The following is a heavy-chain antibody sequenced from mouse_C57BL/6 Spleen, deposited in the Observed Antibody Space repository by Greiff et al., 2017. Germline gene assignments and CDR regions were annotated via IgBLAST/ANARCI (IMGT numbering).Heavy chain of an antibody. CDR3: ARWCDSNYEKYAMDY. J-gene: IGHJ4*01. V-gene: IGHV1-52*01. CDR2: IDASDSET. CDR1: GYTFTSYW. Sequence: VQLQQPGAELVRPGSSVKLSCKASGYTFTSYWMHWVKQRPIQGLEWIGYIDASDSETHYNQKFKDKATLTVDKSSSTAYMQHSSRTSADSAVYYDARWCDSNYEKYAMDYWGQGTSVTVSS. D-gene: IGHD2-5*01.